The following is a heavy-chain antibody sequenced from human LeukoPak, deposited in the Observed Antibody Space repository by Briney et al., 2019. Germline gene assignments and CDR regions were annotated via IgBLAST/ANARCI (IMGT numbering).Heavy chain of an antibody. V-gene: IGHV3-23*01. CDR1: GFTFSSYA. CDR2: ISGSGGST. CDR3: ARVEGYGDADY. D-gene: IGHD4-17*01. J-gene: IGHJ4*02. Sequence: GGSLRLSCAASGFTFSSYAMSWVRQTPGKGLEWVSAISGSGGSTYYADSVKGRFTISRDNSKNTLYLQMNGLRAEDTAVYYCARVEGYGDADYWGQGTLVTVSS.